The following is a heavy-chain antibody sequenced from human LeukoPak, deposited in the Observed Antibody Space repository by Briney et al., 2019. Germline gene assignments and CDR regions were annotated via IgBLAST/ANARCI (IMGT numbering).Heavy chain of an antibody. CDR3: ARQIYLDANYHGSGSYHLFDC. V-gene: IGHV1-46*01. CDR1: GFSFISYY. CDR2: INSSGAST. Sequence: ASVKVSCKASGFSFISYYMHWVRQAPGQGLEWMGIINSSGASTSYAQKFQGRVTMTRDASTSTVYMELSSLRSEDTAVYYCARQIYLDANYHGSGSYHLFDCWGQGTLVTVSS. J-gene: IGHJ4*02. D-gene: IGHD3-10*01.